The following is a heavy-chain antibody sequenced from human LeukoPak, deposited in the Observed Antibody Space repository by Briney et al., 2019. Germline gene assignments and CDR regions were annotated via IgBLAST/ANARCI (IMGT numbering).Heavy chain of an antibody. J-gene: IGHJ5*02. Sequence: SETLPLTCTVSGGSINGHYWSWIRQSPGKGLEWIGYIYYTESTNYSPSLKSRVTISVDTAKNQFSLKLTSVTAADTAVYYCAGHPRISWFDPWGQGTLVTVSS. CDR1: GGSINGHY. D-gene: IGHD3-3*02. CDR3: AGHPRISWFDP. CDR2: IYYTEST. V-gene: IGHV4-59*08.